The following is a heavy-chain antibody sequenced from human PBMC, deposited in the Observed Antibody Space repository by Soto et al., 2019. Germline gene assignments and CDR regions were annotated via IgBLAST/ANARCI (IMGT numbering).Heavy chain of an antibody. V-gene: IGHV3-23*01. J-gene: IGHJ6*02. D-gene: IGHD6-6*01. CDR2: ISGNGGST. CDR3: AKTSSVHYYGMDV. Sequence: EVQLLESGGGLVQPGGSLRLSCAASGFTFSSYAMSWVRQAPGKGLEWVSAISGNGGSTYYADSVKGRFTISRDNSKNTLYLQMNSLRAEDTAVYYCAKTSSVHYYGMDVWGQGTTVTVSS. CDR1: GFTFSSYA.